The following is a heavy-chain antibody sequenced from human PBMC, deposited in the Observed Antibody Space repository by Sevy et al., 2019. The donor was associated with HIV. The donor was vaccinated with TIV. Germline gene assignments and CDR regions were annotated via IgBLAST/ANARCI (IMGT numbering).Heavy chain of an antibody. CDR1: GFTFSNAW. CDR3: TPSIAARPVDY. CDR2: IKSKTDGGTT. Sequence: GGSLRLSCAASGFTFSNAWMSWVRQAPGKGLEWVGRIKSKTDGGTTDYAAPVKGRFTISRDDSKHTLYLQMNSLKTEDTAVYYCTPSIAARPVDYWGQGTLVTVSS. D-gene: IGHD6-6*01. V-gene: IGHV3-15*01. J-gene: IGHJ4*02.